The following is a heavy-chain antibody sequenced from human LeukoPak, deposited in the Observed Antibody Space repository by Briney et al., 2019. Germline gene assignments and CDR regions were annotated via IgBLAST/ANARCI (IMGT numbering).Heavy chain of an antibody. CDR3: AKDPHSSSWYYFDS. Sequence: QPGRSLRLSCAASRFTFSYFAMHWVRQAPGKGLEWVAVPSDDGSNKFYADSVKGRFTISRDNSKNTLYLQMNSLRAEDTAFYYCAKDPHSSSWYYFDSWGQGTLVTVSS. CDR2: PSDDGSNK. J-gene: IGHJ4*02. V-gene: IGHV3-30*18. CDR1: RFTFSYFA. D-gene: IGHD6-13*01.